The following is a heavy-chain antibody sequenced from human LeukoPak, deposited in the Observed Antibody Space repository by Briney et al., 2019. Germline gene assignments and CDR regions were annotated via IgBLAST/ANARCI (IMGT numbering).Heavy chain of an antibody. J-gene: IGHJ3*02. CDR3: ARAVKRTFDI. V-gene: IGHV3-7*03. CDR1: GFRLSDYW. Sequence: GGSLRLSCAASGFRLSDYWMSWVRQSPGKGLEWVANIKEDGSQKFYLDSMKGRFTISRDNAKNSLYLQMNSLRAEDTALYYCARAVKRTFDIWGQGTMVTVSS. CDR2: IKEDGSQK.